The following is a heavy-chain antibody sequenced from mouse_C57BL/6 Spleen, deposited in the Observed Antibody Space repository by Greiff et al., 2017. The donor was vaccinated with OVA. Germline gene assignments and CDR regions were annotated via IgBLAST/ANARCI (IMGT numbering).Heavy chain of an antibody. V-gene: IGHV1-61*01. J-gene: IGHJ2*01. CDR1: GYTFTSYW. D-gene: IGHD2-2*01. CDR2: IYPSDSET. Sequence: QVQLQQPGAELVRPGSSVKLSCKASGYTFTSYWMDWVKQRPGQGLEWIGNIYPSDSETHYNQKFTDKATLTVDKSSSTAYMQLSSLTSEDSAGYYCARSGVTTYYFDYWGQGTTLTVAS. CDR3: ARSGVTTYYFDY.